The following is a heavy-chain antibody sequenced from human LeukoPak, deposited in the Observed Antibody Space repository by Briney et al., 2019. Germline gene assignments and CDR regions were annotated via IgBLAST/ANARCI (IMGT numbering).Heavy chain of an antibody. CDR1: GGSISSYY. V-gene: IGHV4-4*07. CDR3: ARDRPDCSSTSCYISYHYYGMDV. D-gene: IGHD2-2*02. J-gene: IGHJ6*02. CDR2: IEASGST. Sequence: SETLSLTCTVSGGSISSYYWSWIRQPAGKGLEWIGRIEASGSTNYNPSLKSGVTMSVDTSKNQFSLKLKSVTAADTAVYYCARDRPDCSSTSCYISYHYYGMDVWGQGTTVTVSS.